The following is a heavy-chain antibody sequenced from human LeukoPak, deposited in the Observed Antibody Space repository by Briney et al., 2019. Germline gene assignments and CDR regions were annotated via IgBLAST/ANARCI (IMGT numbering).Heavy chain of an antibody. CDR3: AKTHYDLLDV. J-gene: IGHJ6*02. Sequence: GGSLKLSCAASGFSFSTSPMSWVRQPPGKGLEWVSAMNNGPGATFYRDSVRGRFTISRDDSKSTLYLQMNSLRAEDTGTYYCAKTHYDLLDVWGQGTTVTVSS. V-gene: IGHV3-23*01. CDR1: GFSFSTSP. D-gene: IGHD5-12*01. CDR2: MNNGPGAT.